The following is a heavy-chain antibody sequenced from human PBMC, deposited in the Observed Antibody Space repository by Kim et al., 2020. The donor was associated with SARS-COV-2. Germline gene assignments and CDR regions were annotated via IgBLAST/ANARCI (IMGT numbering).Heavy chain of an antibody. D-gene: IGHD5-18*01. CDR1: GGSFSGYY. Sequence: SETLSLTCAVYGGSFSGYYWSWIRQPPGKGLEWIGEINHSGSTNYNPSLKSRVTISVDTSKNQFSLKLSSVTAADTAVYYCARGRGYSYGSAIDSWGQGT. J-gene: IGHJ4*02. CDR2: INHSGST. CDR3: ARGRGYSYGSAIDS. V-gene: IGHV4-34*01.